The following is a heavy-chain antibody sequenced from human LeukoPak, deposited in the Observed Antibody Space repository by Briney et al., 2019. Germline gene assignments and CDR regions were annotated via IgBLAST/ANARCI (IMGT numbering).Heavy chain of an antibody. CDR2: IYYTGNT. D-gene: IGHD5-18*01. Sequence: SETLSLTCTVSGVSISSSNSYWGWIRQPPGKGLEWIGSIYYTGNTYYNASLKSRVTISIDTSKNQISLRLSSVTAADTAVYYCARGSGYSYGYYYYYMDVWGKGTTVTISS. V-gene: IGHV4-39*01. J-gene: IGHJ6*03. CDR1: GVSISSSNSY. CDR3: ARGSGYSYGYYYYYMDV.